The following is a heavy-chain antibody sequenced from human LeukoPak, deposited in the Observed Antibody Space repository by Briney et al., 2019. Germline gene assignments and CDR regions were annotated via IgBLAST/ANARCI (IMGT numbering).Heavy chain of an antibody. V-gene: IGHV3-21*01. J-gene: IGHJ4*02. D-gene: IGHD6-25*01. CDR1: GFTFSSYS. CDR3: ARGSATLGGVY. CDR2: ISSSSSYI. Sequence: GGSLRLSCAASGFTFSSYSMNWVRQAPGKGLEWVSSISSSSSYIYYADSVKGRFTISRDNAKNSLYLQMNSLRAEATAVYYCARGSATLGGVYWGQGTLVTVSS.